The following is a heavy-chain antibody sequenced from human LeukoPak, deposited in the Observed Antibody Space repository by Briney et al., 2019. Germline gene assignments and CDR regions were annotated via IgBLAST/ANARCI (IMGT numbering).Heavy chain of an antibody. CDR1: GFTFDSYT. Sequence: GGSLRLSCAASGFTFDSYTMVWVRQAPGSGLEWVLAITGSGGDSYHADSVKGRFTVSRDNSKNTLFLQINSLRVEDTALYYCARGVSGWPYYLDFWGQGTLVTVSS. CDR2: ITGSGGDS. V-gene: IGHV3-23*01. D-gene: IGHD6-25*01. CDR3: ARGVSGWPYYLDF. J-gene: IGHJ4*02.